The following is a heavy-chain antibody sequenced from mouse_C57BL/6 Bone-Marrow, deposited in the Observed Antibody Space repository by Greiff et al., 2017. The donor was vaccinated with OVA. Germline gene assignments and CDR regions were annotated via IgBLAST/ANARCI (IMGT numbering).Heavy chain of an antibody. CDR3: ASMIYYDYDGFAY. J-gene: IGHJ3*01. CDR1: GFNIKNTY. Sequence: VQLKESVAELVRPGASVKLSCTASGFNIKNTYMHWVKQRPEQGLEWIGRIDPANGNTKYAPKFQGQATITADTSSNTAYLQLSSLTSEDTAIYYCASMIYYDYDGFAYWGQGTLVTVSA. CDR2: IDPANGNT. V-gene: IGHV14-3*01. D-gene: IGHD2-4*01.